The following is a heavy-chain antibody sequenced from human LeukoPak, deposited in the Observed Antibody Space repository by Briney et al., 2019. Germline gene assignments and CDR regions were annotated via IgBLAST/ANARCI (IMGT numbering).Heavy chain of an antibody. CDR1: GFSFSSYA. Sequence: GGSLRLSCAASGFSFSSYAMSWVRQAPGKGLEWVSGISGGGGSTYYADSVKGRFTISRDSSKNTLHLQMNTLRAEDTAVYYCAKVKGGSGPFDDWGQGTLVIVSS. CDR3: AKVKGGSGPFDD. V-gene: IGHV3-23*01. J-gene: IGHJ4*02. D-gene: IGHD6-19*01. CDR2: ISGGGGST.